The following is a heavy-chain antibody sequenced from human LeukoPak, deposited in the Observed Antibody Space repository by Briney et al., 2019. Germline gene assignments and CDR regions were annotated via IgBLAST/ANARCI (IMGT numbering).Heavy chain of an antibody. CDR2: MHYTGST. J-gene: IGHJ5*02. CDR3: ASAAGAVAGTNWFDP. CDR1: GGSISSGDYY. Sequence: SQTLSLTCTASGGSISSGDYYWSWIRQPPGKGLEWIGHMHYTGSTYYNPSLKSRTTISVDMSKNRFSLKLSSVTVADTAVYYCASAAGAVAGTNWFDPWGQGTLVTVSS. V-gene: IGHV4-30-4*01. D-gene: IGHD6-19*01.